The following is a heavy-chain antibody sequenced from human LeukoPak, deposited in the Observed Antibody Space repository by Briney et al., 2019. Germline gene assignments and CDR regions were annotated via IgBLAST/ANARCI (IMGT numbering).Heavy chain of an antibody. CDR3: ARVAGSYSIRPFDF. CDR2: IRLSDGYT. Sequence: PGGSLRPSCAASGFTFDNYAMTWVRQAPGKGLEWVSAIRLSDGYTYYADSVQGRFITSRDTSKNTVSLQMNSLTGDDTALYYCARVAGSYSIRPFDFWGQGTVVIVSS. CDR1: GFTFDNYA. J-gene: IGHJ4*02. V-gene: IGHV3-23*01. D-gene: IGHD1-26*01.